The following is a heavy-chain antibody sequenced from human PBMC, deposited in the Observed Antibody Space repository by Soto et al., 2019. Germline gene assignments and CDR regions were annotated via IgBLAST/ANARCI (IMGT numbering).Heavy chain of an antibody. V-gene: IGHV1-8*01. Sequence: ASVKVSCKASGCTFTSYDINWVRQATGQGLEWMGWMNPNSGNTGYAQKFQGRVTMTRNTSISTAYMELSSLRSEDTAVYYCARGDVFSGITIFGVVSDYWGQGTLVTVS. CDR2: MNPNSGNT. CDR1: GCTFTSYD. J-gene: IGHJ4*02. CDR3: ARGDVFSGITIFGVVSDY. D-gene: IGHD3-3*01.